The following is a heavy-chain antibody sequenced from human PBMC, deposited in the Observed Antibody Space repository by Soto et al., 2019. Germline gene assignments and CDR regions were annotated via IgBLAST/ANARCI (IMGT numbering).Heavy chain of an antibody. V-gene: IGHV4-38-2*01. Sequence: SETLSLTCAVSGYSISSGYYWGWIRQPPGKGLEWIGSIYHSGSTYNNPSLKSRVTISVDTSKNQFSLKLSSVTAADTAVYYCARGKDSSSWYSGPNWGFDYWGQGTLVTVSS. D-gene: IGHD6-13*01. J-gene: IGHJ4*02. CDR1: GYSISSGYY. CDR3: ARGKDSSSWYSGPNWGFDY. CDR2: IYHSGST.